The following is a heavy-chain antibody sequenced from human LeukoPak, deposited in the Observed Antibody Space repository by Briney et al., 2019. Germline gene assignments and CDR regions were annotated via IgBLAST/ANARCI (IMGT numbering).Heavy chain of an antibody. CDR3: ATGGIPWFGELFYADY. D-gene: IGHD3-10*01. CDR1: GFTFTSYG. Sequence: GGSLRLSCATSGFTFTSYGMNWVRQAPGKGLEWVAVISYDGSNKYYADSVKGRFTISRDNSKNTLYLQMNSLRAEDTAVYYCATGGIPWFGELFYADYWGQGTLVTVSS. CDR2: ISYDGSNK. V-gene: IGHV3-30*19. J-gene: IGHJ4*02.